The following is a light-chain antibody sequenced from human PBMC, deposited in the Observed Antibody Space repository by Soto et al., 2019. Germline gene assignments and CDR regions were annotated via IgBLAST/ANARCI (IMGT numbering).Light chain of an antibody. V-gene: IGKV1-12*01. CDR1: QGIDTY. CDR2: AAS. CDR3: QQAKGFPLT. J-gene: IGKJ4*01. Sequence: DIQMTQSPSSVSASVGDRVTITCRASQGIDTYLAWYQQKPGKAPNLLIYAASNLQNGVPSRFSGSGSGTDFTLTISSLQPEDFATDYCQQAKGFPLTFGGGTKVESK.